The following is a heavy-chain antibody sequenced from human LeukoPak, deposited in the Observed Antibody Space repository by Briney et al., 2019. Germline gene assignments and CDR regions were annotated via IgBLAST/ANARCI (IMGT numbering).Heavy chain of an antibody. J-gene: IGHJ4*02. CDR2: ISGSGGST. D-gene: IGHD2-15*01. CDR3: AKDLIRYCSGGSCYSPFDY. CDR1: GFTFSSYA. V-gene: IGHV3-23*01. Sequence: GGSLRLSCAASGFTFSSYAMSWVRQAPGKGLEWVSAISGSGGSTYYADSVKGRFTISRDNSKNTLYLQMNSLRAEDTAVYYCAKDLIRYCSGGSCYSPFDYWGQGTLVTVSS.